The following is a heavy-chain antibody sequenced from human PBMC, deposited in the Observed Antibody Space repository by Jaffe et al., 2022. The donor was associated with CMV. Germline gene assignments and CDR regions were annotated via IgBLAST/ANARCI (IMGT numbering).Heavy chain of an antibody. D-gene: IGHD3-9*01. Sequence: EVQLVESGGGLVQPGGSLRLSCAASGFTFSSYEMNWVRQAPGKGLEWVSYISSSGSTIYYADSVKGRFTISRDNAKNSLYLQINSLRAEDTAVYYCARDRGIRYFDWSPDYAAFDIWGQGTMVTVSS. CDR1: GFTFSSYE. V-gene: IGHV3-48*03. CDR2: ISSSGSTI. J-gene: IGHJ3*02. CDR3: ARDRGIRYFDWSPDYAAFDI.